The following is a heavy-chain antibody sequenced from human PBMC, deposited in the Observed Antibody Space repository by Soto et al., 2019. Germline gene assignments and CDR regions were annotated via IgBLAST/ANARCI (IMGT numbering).Heavy chain of an antibody. J-gene: IGHJ5*02. CDR2: ISHSGIT. CDR1: GASVSSDGYY. Sequence: SETLSLTFRVSGASVSSDGYYWTWLRQYSGGGLEFIGYISHSGITYHNPSLQSRPTLSVDTSKNHFSLDLRFVTVADTAIYYCAAAWGSSLLFQSWGQGTLVTVSS. CDR3: AAAWGSSLLFQS. D-gene: IGHD6-13*01. V-gene: IGHV4-31*03.